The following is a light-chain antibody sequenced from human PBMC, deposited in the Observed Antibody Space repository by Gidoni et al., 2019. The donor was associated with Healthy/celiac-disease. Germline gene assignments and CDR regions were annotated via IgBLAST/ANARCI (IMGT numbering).Light chain of an antibody. V-gene: IGKV4-1*01. Sequence: DIVMTQSPDSLAVSLGERATINCKSSQSVLYSSNNKNYLAWYQQTPGQPPKLLIYWASTREPGVPDRFSGSWSGTDFTLTISSLQAEGVAVYYCQQYFSTPWTFGQGTKVEIK. CDR1: QSVLYSSNNKNY. CDR3: QQYFSTPWT. J-gene: IGKJ1*01. CDR2: WAS.